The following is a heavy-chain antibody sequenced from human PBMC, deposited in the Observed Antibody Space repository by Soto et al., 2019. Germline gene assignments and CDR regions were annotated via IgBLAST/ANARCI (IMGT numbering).Heavy chain of an antibody. D-gene: IGHD3-10*01. CDR3: AREGGAPYYYYGMDV. V-gene: IGHV1-18*01. Sequence: ASVKVSCKASGYTFTSYGISWVRQAPGQGPEWMGWISSYNGDTNYAQTFQGRVTMTTDTSTSTAYKELRSLRSDDTAVYYCAREGGAPYYYYGMDVWGQGTPVTVSS. J-gene: IGHJ6*02. CDR1: GYTFTSYG. CDR2: ISSYNGDT.